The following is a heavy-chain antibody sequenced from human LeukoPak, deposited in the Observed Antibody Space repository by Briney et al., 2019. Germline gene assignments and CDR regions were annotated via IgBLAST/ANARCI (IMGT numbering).Heavy chain of an antibody. CDR1: GFTFSSYA. V-gene: IGHV3-30*04. Sequence: GGSLRLSCAASGFTFSSYAMHWVRQAPGKGLEWVAVISYDGSNKYYADSVKGRFTISRDNSKNTLYLQMNSLRAEDTAVYYCAKVGDYWGQGTLVTVSS. CDR3: AKVGDY. CDR2: ISYDGSNK. J-gene: IGHJ4*02.